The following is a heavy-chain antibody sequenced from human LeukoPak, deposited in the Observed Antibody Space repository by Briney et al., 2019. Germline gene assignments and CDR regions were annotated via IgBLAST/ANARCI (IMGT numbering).Heavy chain of an antibody. J-gene: IGHJ4*02. V-gene: IGHV3-23*01. CDR1: GFTFTNYG. CDR3: AQDHAWGAFDF. D-gene: IGHD7-27*01. CDR2: ISPRGGGT. Sequence: GGTLRLSCAASGFTFTNYGMNWVRQAPGKGLEWLSGISPRGGGTYYADSVKGRFTISRDDSKNTLSLQMNSLRVEDTAIYYCAQDHAWGAFDFWGQGTLVTVSS.